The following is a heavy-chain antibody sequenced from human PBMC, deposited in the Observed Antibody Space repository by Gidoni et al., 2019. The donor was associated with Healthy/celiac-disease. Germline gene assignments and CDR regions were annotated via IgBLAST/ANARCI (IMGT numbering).Heavy chain of an antibody. J-gene: IGHJ4*02. Sequence: EVQLLESGGGFVQPGGSLRLSCPASGFTFSSYAMSWVRQAPGKGLEWVSAISGSGGSTYYADSVKGRFTISRDNSKNTLYLQMNSLRAEDTAVYYCAKIPYGDYAGYWGQGTLVTVSS. V-gene: IGHV3-23*01. D-gene: IGHD4-17*01. CDR3: AKIPYGDYAGY. CDR2: ISGSGGST. CDR1: GFTFSSYA.